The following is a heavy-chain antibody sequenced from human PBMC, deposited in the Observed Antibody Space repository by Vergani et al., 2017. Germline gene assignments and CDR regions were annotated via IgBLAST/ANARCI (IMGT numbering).Heavy chain of an antibody. Sequence: QVQLQESGPGLVKPSETLSLTCTVSGGSISSYYWSWIRQPPGKGLKWIGYIYYSGSTNYNPSLKSRVTISVDTSKNQFSLKLSSVTAADTAVYYCARDTPLQRGFDPWGQGTLVTVSS. D-gene: IGHD4-11*01. CDR2: IYYSGST. V-gene: IGHV4-59*01. J-gene: IGHJ5*02. CDR3: ARDTPLQRGFDP. CDR1: GGSISSYY.